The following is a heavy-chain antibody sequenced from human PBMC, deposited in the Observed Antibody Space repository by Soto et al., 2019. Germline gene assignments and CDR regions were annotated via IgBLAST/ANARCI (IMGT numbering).Heavy chain of an antibody. J-gene: IGHJ3*02. D-gene: IGHD6-19*01. CDR2: ISPHNDNT. CDR1: GYTFSDYY. V-gene: IGHV1-18*01. Sequence: ASVKVSCKASGYTFSDYYVNWVRQAPGHGLEWMGWISPHNDNTNLAQNVKGRVILTTDTSSNTAFMELRSLTSDDTATYYCARVSDGSAGPYGCDIWGRETMVTFSS. CDR3: ARVSDGSAGPYGCDI.